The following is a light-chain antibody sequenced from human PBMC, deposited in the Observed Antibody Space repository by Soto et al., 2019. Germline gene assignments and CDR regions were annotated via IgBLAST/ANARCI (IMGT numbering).Light chain of an antibody. CDR1: QSVDND. V-gene: IGKV3D-15*01. CDR3: QQYKNWPLT. CDR2: DAS. J-gene: IGKJ4*01. Sequence: ERVMTQSPATLSVSPGDRATLSCRASQSVDNDLAWYQQKPGQPPRLLIYDASTRATGIPARFSGSQSGTEFTLTISSLLSEDFAVYFCQQYKNWPLTFGGGTKVETK.